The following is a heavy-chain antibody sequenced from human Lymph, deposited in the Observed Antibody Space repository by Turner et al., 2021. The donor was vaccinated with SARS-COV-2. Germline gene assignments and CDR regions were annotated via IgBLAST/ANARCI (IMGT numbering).Heavy chain of an antibody. CDR1: VFTVSSNY. V-gene: IGHV3-53*01. CDR3: ARVLPFGDYFDY. J-gene: IGHJ4*02. Sequence: EVQLVESGGGLIQPGGSLRLSCAASVFTVSSNYMSGVRQAPGKGLEWVSVIYSGGSTYYADSVKGRFTISRDNSKNTLYLQMNSLRAEDTAVYYCARVLPFGDYFDYWGQGTLFTVSS. D-gene: IGHD3-10*01. CDR2: IYSGGST.